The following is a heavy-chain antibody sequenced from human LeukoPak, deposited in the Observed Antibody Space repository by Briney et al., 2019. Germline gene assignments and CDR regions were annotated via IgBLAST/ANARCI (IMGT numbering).Heavy chain of an antibody. V-gene: IGHV5-51*01. J-gene: IGHJ4*02. Sequence: GGALQISCQGSGCNFTNYWIGWVRQPPGKGLEWMGIIYPGESDPRYSPSFQGQVTISPDKSINTASLRWGSLKAADTAMYYCARLGRYDVLTGPDYWGQGTLVTVSS. CDR2: IYPGESDP. CDR1: GCNFTNYW. D-gene: IGHD3-9*01. CDR3: ARLGRYDVLTGPDY.